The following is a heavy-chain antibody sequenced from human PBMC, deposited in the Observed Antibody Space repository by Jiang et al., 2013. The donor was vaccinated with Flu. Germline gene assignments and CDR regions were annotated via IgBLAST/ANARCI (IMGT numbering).Heavy chain of an antibody. D-gene: IGHD3-10*01. J-gene: IGHJ4*02. CDR2: SSYTT. CDR3: ALMLRGVPY. V-gene: IGHV3-72*01. Sequence: SSYTTEYAASVKGRFAISRDGSKNSLYLQMNSLKTEDTALYYCALMLRGVPYWGRGTLVSVSS.